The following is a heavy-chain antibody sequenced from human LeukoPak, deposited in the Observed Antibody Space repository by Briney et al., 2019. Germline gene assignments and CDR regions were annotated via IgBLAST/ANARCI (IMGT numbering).Heavy chain of an antibody. CDR1: GGPFSGYY. Sequence: SETLSLTCAVYGGPFSGYYWSWIRQPPGKGLEGIGEISHSGSTNYNPSLKSRVTISVDKSKKQFSLKLSSVTVADTAVYFCARTSSHYSSTSCYDWFDPWGQGTLVTVSS. D-gene: IGHD2-2*01. CDR2: ISHSGST. J-gene: IGHJ5*02. CDR3: ARTSSHYSSTSCYDWFDP. V-gene: IGHV4-34*01.